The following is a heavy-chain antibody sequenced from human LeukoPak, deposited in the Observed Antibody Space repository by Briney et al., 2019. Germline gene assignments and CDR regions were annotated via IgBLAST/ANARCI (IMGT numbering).Heavy chain of an antibody. V-gene: IGHV3-53*01. CDR2: IYSGGST. D-gene: IGHD2-2*01. Sequence: GRSLRLSCAASGFTVSTYYMTWVRQAPGKGLECVSVIYSGGSTYYADSVKGRFTVSRDNSKNTLYLQMNSLRAEDTAMYYCARGLGYCTSTTCLLPFDYWGQGTLVSVSS. J-gene: IGHJ4*02. CDR3: ARGLGYCTSTTCLLPFDY. CDR1: GFTVSTYY.